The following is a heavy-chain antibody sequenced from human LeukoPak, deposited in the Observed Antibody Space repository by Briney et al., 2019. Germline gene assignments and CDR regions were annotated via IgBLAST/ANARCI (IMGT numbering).Heavy chain of an antibody. CDR3: ARGAPGLHYRSIDY. V-gene: IGHV3-48*01. D-gene: IGHD4-11*01. CDR2: ISSSSTTI. J-gene: IGHJ4*02. CDR1: GFTFSGYS. Sequence: PGGSLRLSCAASGFTFSGYSMNWVRQAPGKGLEWVSYISSSSTTICYADSVKGRFTISRDNAKNSLYLQMNSLRAEDTAVYYCARGAPGLHYRSIDYWGQGTLVTASS.